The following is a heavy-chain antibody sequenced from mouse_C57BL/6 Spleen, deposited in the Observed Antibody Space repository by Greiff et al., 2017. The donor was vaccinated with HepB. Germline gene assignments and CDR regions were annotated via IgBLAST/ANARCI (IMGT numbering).Heavy chain of an antibody. CDR1: GFTFSSYG. D-gene: IGHD2-1*01. CDR2: ISSGGSYT. J-gene: IGHJ3*01. Sequence: EVKLLESGGDLVKPGGSLKLSCAASGFTFSSYGMSWVRQTPDKRLEWVATISSGGSYTYYPDSVKGRFTISRDNAKNTLYLQMSSLKSEDTAMYYCARDGNFTFSAWFAYWGQGTLVTVSA. V-gene: IGHV5-6*01. CDR3: ARDGNFTFSAWFAY.